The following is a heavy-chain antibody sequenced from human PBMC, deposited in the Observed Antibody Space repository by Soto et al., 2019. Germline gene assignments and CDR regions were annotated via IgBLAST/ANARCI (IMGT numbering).Heavy chain of an antibody. J-gene: IGHJ6*02. Sequence: SETLSLTCTVSGGSISSYYWSWIRQPPGKGLEWIGYIYYSGSTNYNPSLKSRVTISVDTSKNQFSLKLSSVTAADTAVYYCARLTGLLKSNYYYYGMDVWGQGTTVTVSS. D-gene: IGHD7-27*01. V-gene: IGHV4-59*08. CDR3: ARLTGLLKSNYYYYGMDV. CDR1: GGSISSYY. CDR2: IYYSGST.